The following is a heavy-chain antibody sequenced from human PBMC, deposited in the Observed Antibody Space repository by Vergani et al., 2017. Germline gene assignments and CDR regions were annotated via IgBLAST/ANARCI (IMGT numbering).Heavy chain of an antibody. CDR2: INNSGST. CDR1: GGSFSGYY. J-gene: IGHJ6*02. CDR3: ARGRITIFGRGYGMDV. Sequence: QVQLQQWGAGLLKPSETLSLTCAVYGGSFSGYYWSWIRQPPGKGLEWIGEINNSGSTNYNPSLKSRVTISVDTSKNQFSLKLSSVTAAATAVYYCARGRITIFGRGYGMDVWGQGTTVTVSS. V-gene: IGHV4-34*01. D-gene: IGHD3-3*01.